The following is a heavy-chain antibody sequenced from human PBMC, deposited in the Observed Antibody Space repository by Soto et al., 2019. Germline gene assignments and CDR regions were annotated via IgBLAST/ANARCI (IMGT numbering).Heavy chain of an antibody. CDR1: GFTFSIYD. V-gene: IGHV3-13*01. CDR2: IGTAGDT. D-gene: IGHD6-6*01. Sequence: HPGGSLRLSCAASGFTFSIYDMHWVRQATGKGLEWVSAIGTAGDTYYPGSVKGRFTISRENAKNSLYLQMNSLRAEDTAVYYCARGGVVAARLYYYYGMDVWGQGTTVTVSS. J-gene: IGHJ6*02. CDR3: ARGGVVAARLYYYYGMDV.